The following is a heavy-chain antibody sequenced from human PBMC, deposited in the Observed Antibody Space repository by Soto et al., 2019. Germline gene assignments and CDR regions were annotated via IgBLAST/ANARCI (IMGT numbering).Heavy chain of an antibody. CDR2: INHSGST. CDR1: GGSFSGYY. Sequence: SETLSLTCAVYGGSFSGYYWSWIRQPPGKGLEWIGEINHSGSTNYNPSLKSRVTISVDTSKNQFSLKLSSVTAADTAVYYCARGPRYYGMDVWGQGTTVTVSS. V-gene: IGHV4-34*01. J-gene: IGHJ6*02. CDR3: ARGPRYYGMDV.